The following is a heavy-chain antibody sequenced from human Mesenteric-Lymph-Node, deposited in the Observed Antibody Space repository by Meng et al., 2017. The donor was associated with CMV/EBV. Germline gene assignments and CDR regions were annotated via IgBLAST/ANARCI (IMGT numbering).Heavy chain of an antibody. CDR2: ISGDSTYI. CDR3: ARAYDIHKDLTGGFDP. D-gene: IGHD3-9*01. Sequence: GESLKISCEASGFTFSSYFSSYNMNWVRQAPGKGLEWVSSISGDSTYIYYGDSVKGRFTISRDNSKNTLYLQMSSLRSDDTAVYYCARAYDIHKDLTGGFDPWGQGSLVTVSS. CDR1: GFTFSSYFSSYN. J-gene: IGHJ5*02. V-gene: IGHV3-21*06.